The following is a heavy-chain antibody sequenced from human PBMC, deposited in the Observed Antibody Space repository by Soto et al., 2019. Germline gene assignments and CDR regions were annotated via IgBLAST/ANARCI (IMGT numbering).Heavy chain of an antibody. V-gene: IGHV4-61*08. Sequence: QVQLQESGPGLVKPSETLSLTCNVSGESVSSSGYYWSWIRQPPGKGLEWIGYMYFSRRTNYNPYHQRRLTKTADTSKNQFSLKLTSVTAADTAVYYWATAAEKLLIQPKLDYWGQGTLVTVSA. CDR2: MYFSRRT. J-gene: IGHJ4*02. CDR3: ATAAEKLLIQPKLDY. D-gene: IGHD5-18*01. CDR1: GESVSSSGYY.